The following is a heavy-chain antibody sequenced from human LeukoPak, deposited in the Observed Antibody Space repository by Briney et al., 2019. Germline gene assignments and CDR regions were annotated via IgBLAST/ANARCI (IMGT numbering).Heavy chain of an antibody. V-gene: IGHV3-33*01. CDR1: GFTFSYYG. J-gene: IGHJ4*02. CDR3: ARDHSSGWSNPFNYFDY. CDR2: IWNDGINK. D-gene: IGHD6-19*01. Sequence: GGSLRLSCAASGFTFSYYGIHWVRQAPGKGLEWVAVIWNDGINKYYADSVKGRFTISRDNSKNTLYLQMNSLRAEDTAVYYCARDHSSGWSNPFNYFDYWGQGTLVTVSS.